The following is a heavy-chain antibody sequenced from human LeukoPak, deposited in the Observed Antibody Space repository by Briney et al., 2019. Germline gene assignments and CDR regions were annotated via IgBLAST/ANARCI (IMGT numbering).Heavy chain of an antibody. CDR2: INPAGTET. D-gene: IGHD6-13*01. J-gene: IGHJ3*01. Sequence: PGGSLRLSCAASGFSFSAYWMTWVRQAPRPGLERVANINPAGTETYYVDPVTGRFTTSRDNAKTLLYPPMNSLRGEDTAVSCCARFGYAAAVDTWGQGTLVTVSS. V-gene: IGHV3-7*01. CDR1: GFSFSAYW. CDR3: ARFGYAAAVDT.